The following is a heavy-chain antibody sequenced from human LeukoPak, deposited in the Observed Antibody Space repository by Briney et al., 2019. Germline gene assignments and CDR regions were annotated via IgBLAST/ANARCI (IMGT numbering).Heavy chain of an antibody. Sequence: ASVKVSCKASGYSFTSYGISWVRQAPGQGLEWMGRISPYKGNTNYTQNLQGRVTMTTDTSTRTAYMELRSLRSDDTAVYYCARGGYCSSTSCLSGWDFHYYMDVWGKGTTVTVSS. CDR1: GYSFTSYG. CDR3: ARGGYCSSTSCLSGWDFHYYMDV. CDR2: ISPYKGNT. J-gene: IGHJ6*03. D-gene: IGHD2-2*01. V-gene: IGHV1-18*01.